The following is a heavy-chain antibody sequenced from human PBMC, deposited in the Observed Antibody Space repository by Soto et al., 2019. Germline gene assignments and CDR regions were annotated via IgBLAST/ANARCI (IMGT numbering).Heavy chain of an antibody. Sequence: GESLKISCKGSGYSFTSYWIGWVRQMPGKGLEWMGIIYPGDSDTRYSPSFQGQVTISADKSISTAYLQWSSLKASDTAMYYCAFYLYSSSSGTQIDYWGQGTLVTGSS. D-gene: IGHD6-13*01. J-gene: IGHJ4*02. CDR3: AFYLYSSSSGTQIDY. CDR2: IYPGDSDT. V-gene: IGHV5-51*01. CDR1: GYSFTSYW.